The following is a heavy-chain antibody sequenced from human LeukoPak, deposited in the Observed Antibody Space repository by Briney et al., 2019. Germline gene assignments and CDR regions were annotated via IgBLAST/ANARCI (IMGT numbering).Heavy chain of an antibody. J-gene: IGHJ5*02. CDR2: ISWNSGSI. Sequence: PGRSLRLSCAASGFTFGDYAMHWVRQAPGKGLEWVSGISWNSGSICYADSVKGRFTISRDNAKNSLYLQMNSLRAEDTALYYCAKSSGWSPETYNWFDPWGQGTLVTVSS. CDR3: AKSSGWSPETYNWFDP. D-gene: IGHD6-19*01. V-gene: IGHV3-9*01. CDR1: GFTFGDYA.